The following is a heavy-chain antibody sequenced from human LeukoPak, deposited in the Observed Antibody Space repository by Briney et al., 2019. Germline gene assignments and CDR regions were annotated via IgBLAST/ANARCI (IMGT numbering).Heavy chain of an antibody. CDR2: VHHSGST. D-gene: IGHD3-22*01. V-gene: IGHV4-59*11. Sequence: PSETLSLTRTVSGGSISSLYWSWLRQPPGKGLEWIGYVHHSGSTNYNPSLKSRVTISIDTSKNQFSLKLSPVTAADTAVYYCARGYYDNSGYSNPFDYWGQGTLVTVSS. CDR1: GGSISSLY. CDR3: ARGYYDNSGYSNPFDY. J-gene: IGHJ4*02.